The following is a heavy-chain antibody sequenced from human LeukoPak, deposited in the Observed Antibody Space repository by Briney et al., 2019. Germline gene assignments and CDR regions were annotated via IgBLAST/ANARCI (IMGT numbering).Heavy chain of an antibody. D-gene: IGHD1-26*01. CDR1: GFTFSSYS. CDR2: ISSSSSYI. Sequence: GGSLRLSCAASGFTFSSYSMNWVRQAPGKGLEWVSSISSSSSYIYYADSVKGRFTISRDNSKNTLYLQMNSLRVEDTAVYYCAKSYWEPLNQFDYWGQGTLVTVSS. CDR3: AKSYWEPLNQFDY. J-gene: IGHJ4*02. V-gene: IGHV3-21*01.